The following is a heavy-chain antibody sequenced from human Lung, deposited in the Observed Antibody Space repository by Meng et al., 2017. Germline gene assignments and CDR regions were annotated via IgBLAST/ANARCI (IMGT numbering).Heavy chain of an antibody. Sequence: QAQLVQPGDEAKWPGASAKVPCMASGYTLTRYGISWVRQAPGQGLEWMGWISGYNGNTNYAQKFQGRVTMTTDTSTSTAYMELRSLRSDDTAVYYCARDRYCSTTSCTGWFDPWGQGTLVTVSS. V-gene: IGHV1-18*01. D-gene: IGHD2-2*01. CDR3: ARDRYCSTTSCTGWFDP. CDR2: ISGYNGNT. CDR1: GYTLTRYG. J-gene: IGHJ5*02.